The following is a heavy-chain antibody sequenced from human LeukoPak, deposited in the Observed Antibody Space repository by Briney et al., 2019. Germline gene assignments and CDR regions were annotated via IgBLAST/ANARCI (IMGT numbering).Heavy chain of an antibody. J-gene: IGHJ4*02. D-gene: IGHD1-26*01. CDR2: IHYSGST. V-gene: IGHV4-39*01. CDR3: ARQGGWEYYFDY. CDR1: GGSISSSSYY. Sequence: SETLSLTCTVSGGSISSSSYYWGWIRQPPGKGLEWIGSIHYSGSTYYNPSLKSRVTISVDTSKNQFSLKLSSVTAADTAVYYCARQGGWEYYFDYWGQGTLVTVSS.